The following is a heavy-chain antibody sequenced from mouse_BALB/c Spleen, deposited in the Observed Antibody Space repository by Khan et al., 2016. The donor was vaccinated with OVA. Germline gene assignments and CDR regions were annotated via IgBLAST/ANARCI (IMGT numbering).Heavy chain of an antibody. CDR1: GFSFSSYS. J-gene: IGHJ3*01. CDR2: ISSGGDYT. D-gene: IGHD4-1*01. V-gene: IGHV5-6*01. Sequence: EVELVESGGDSVKPGGSLKLSCAASGFSFSSYSMSWVRQTPDKRLEWVATISSGGDYTYYPDSVKGRFTISRDNAKNTLYLQMSSLRSEDTAMYYCGSQLNWSFAFWGQGTLVTVSA. CDR3: GSQLNWSFAF.